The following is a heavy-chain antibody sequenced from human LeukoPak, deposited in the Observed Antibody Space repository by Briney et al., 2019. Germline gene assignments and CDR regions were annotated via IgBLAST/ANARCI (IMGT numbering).Heavy chain of an antibody. V-gene: IGHV5-51*01. CDR2: IQPGDSKT. CDR3: AEGATPYYFDH. Sequence: GESLKISCKGSGYSFPSYWIGWVRQMPGKGLECMGIIQPGDSKTRYSPSFQGHVTISADKSISTAYLQWSSLKASDTAMYYCAEGATPYYFDHWGQGTLVTVSA. D-gene: IGHD4/OR15-4a*01. CDR1: GYSFPSYW. J-gene: IGHJ4*02.